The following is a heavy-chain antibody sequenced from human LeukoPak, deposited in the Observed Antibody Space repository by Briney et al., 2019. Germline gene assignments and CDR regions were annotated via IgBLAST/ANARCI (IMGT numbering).Heavy chain of an antibody. V-gene: IGHV3-21*01. J-gene: IGHJ6*03. CDR1: RLSLSIYY. CDR3: ARDMCSSSCPSNYYYSMHV. Sequence: PGRSLRLSCGVSRLSLSIYYTNWVRQAGGKVREWVSSISRSSTHRYDALSVNGPVTSYRDNAKNSQYLQMNSLKAENTAVYYCARDMCSSSCPSNYYYSMHVWGKGTTVTVSS. CDR2: ISRSSTHR. D-gene: IGHD6-19*01.